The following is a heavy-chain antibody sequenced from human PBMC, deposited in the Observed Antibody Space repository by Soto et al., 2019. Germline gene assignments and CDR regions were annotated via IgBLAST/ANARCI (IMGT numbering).Heavy chain of an antibody. V-gene: IGHV1-18*01. J-gene: IGHJ4*02. CDR2: ISAYNGNT. CDR1: GYTFTSYG. Sequence: ASVKVSCKASGYTFTSYGISWVRQAPGQGLEWMGWISAYNGNTNYAQKLQGRVTMTTDTSTSTAYMELRSLRSDDTAVYYCARDWYGRAVAANDAFDYWGQGTLVTVSS. CDR3: ARDWYGRAVAANDAFDY. D-gene: IGHD6-19*01.